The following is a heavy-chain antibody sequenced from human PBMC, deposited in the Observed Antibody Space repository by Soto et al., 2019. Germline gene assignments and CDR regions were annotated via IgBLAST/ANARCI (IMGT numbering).Heavy chain of an antibody. V-gene: IGHV3-48*03. CDR3: ARGSSGWFVMDV. J-gene: IGHJ6*02. CDR1: GFNFNSYE. Sequence: PEGSLRLSCAASGFNFNSYEMNWVRQAPGKGLEWLSSISSGGSSIYSADSVKGRFTISRENAKNSLYLQMNSLRAEDTAVYFCARGSSGWFVMDVWGQGTTVTVSS. CDR2: ISSGGSSI. D-gene: IGHD6-19*01.